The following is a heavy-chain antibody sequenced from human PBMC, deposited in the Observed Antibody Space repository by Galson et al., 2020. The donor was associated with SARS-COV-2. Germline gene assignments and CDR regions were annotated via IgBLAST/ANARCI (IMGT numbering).Heavy chain of an antibody. V-gene: IGHV1-58*01. Sequence: SVKVSCKASGFTSTSPAVQWVRQARGQRLEWIGWIVVGSGNTNYEQKFQERVPITRDMSTSTADMELSSLRSEDTAVYDWAAPYCSGGSCYDAFGIWCQGRMVTVSS. CDR3: AAPYCSGGSCYDAFGI. D-gene: IGHD2-15*01. J-gene: IGHJ3*02. CDR2: IVVGSGNT. CDR1: GFTSTSPA.